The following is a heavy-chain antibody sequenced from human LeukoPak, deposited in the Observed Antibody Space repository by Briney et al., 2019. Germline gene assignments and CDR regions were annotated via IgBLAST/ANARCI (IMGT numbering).Heavy chain of an antibody. D-gene: IGHD3-22*01. CDR1: GYTFTSYG. Sequence: ASVKVSCKASGYTFTSYGISWVRQAPGQGLEWMGWISAYNGNTNYAQKLQGRVTMTTDTSTSTAYMELRSLRSDDTAVYYCARDRYYYDSSDYPRFDYWGQGTLVTVSS. CDR3: ARDRYYYDSSDYPRFDY. V-gene: IGHV1-18*01. CDR2: ISAYNGNT. J-gene: IGHJ4*02.